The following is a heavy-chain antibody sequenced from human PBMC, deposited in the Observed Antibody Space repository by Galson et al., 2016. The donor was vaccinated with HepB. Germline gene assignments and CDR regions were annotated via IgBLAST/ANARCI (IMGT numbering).Heavy chain of an antibody. Sequence: SLRLSCAASGFTFSDYHMSWIRQAPGKGLEWISDIGSSNGNTKYANSVKGRFTISRDNAKNSLFLQVNSLRDEDTAVYYCARGHYYASGWRNFDYWGQGTLVTVSS. CDR2: IGSSNGNT. D-gene: IGHD3-16*01. CDR1: GFTFSDYH. CDR3: ARGHYYASGWRNFDY. J-gene: IGHJ4*02. V-gene: IGHV3-11*06.